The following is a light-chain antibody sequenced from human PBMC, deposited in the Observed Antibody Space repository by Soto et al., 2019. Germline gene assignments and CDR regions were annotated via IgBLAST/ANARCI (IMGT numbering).Light chain of an antibody. CDR3: QQANSLSIT. CDR2: AAS. Sequence: DIQMTQSPSSVSASVGDRVTISCRASQGIDSRLAWYQQKPGKAPELLIYAASSLQSGVPSRFSGSGSGTGFTLSISGLQPEDFGTYYCQQANSLSITFGQGTRLEIK. CDR1: QGIDSR. V-gene: IGKV1-12*01. J-gene: IGKJ5*01.